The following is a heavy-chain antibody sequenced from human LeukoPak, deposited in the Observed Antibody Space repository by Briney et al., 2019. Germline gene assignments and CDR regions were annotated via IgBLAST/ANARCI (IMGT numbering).Heavy chain of an antibody. J-gene: IGHJ4*02. Sequence: GGSLRLSCAASGFTFSSYWMSWVRQAPGKGLEWGANIKQDGSEKYYVDSVKGRFTISRDNAKNSLYLQMNSLRAEETAVYYCARVRGGSYWDYFDYWGQGTLVTVSS. CDR1: GFTFSSYW. D-gene: IGHD1-26*01. CDR3: ARVRGGSYWDYFDY. CDR2: IKQDGSEK. V-gene: IGHV3-7*01.